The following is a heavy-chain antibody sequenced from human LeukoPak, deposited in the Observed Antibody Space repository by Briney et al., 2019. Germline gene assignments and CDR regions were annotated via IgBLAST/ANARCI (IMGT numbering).Heavy chain of an antibody. Sequence: ASVKVSCKASGYTFTSYGISWVRQAPGQGLEWMGWISAYNGNTNYAQKLQGRVTMTTDTSTSTAYMELRSLRSDDTAVYYCAKGAGRDFWSGYCADWGQGTLVTVSS. V-gene: IGHV1-18*01. J-gene: IGHJ1*01. CDR3: AKGAGRDFWSGYCAD. CDR1: GYTFTSYG. CDR2: ISAYNGNT. D-gene: IGHD3-3*01.